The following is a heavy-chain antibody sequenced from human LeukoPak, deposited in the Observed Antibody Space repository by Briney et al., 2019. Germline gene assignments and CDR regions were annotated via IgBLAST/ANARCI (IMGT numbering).Heavy chain of an antibody. CDR1: GFTFSSYA. CDR3: AKSPPRGYCSSTSCLTGY. J-gene: IGHJ4*02. CDR2: ISYDGSNK. D-gene: IGHD2-2*01. V-gene: IGHV3-30-3*02. Sequence: PGGSLRLSCAASGFTFSSYAMHWVRQAPGKGLEWVALISYDGSNKYYADAVKGRFTISRDNSKNTLYLQMNSLRAEDTAVYYCAKSPPRGYCSSTSCLTGYWGQGTLVTVSS.